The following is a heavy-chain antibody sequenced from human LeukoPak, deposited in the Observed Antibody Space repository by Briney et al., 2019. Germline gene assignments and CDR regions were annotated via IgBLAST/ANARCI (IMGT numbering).Heavy chain of an antibody. V-gene: IGHV1-69*13. CDR2: IIPIFGTA. CDR1: GYTFTSYD. D-gene: IGHD3-22*01. Sequence: GASVKVSCKASGYTFTSYDINWVRQAPGQGLEWMGGIIPIFGTANYAQKFQGRVTITADESTSTAYMELSSLRSEDTAVYYCASNYYDSSGYITGYFDLWGRGTLVTVSS. J-gene: IGHJ2*01. CDR3: ASNYYDSSGYITGYFDL.